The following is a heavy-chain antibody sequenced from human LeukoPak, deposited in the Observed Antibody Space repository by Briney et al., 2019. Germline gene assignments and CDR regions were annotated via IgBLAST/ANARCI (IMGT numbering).Heavy chain of an antibody. CDR1: GGSFSGYY. Sequence: SETLSLTCAVYGGSFSGYYWSWIRQPAGKGLEWIWRIYTSGSTNYNPSLKSRVTMSVDTSKNQFSLKLSSVTAADTAVYYCARGYYDSSGYYSPGFDYWGQGTLVTVSS. J-gene: IGHJ4*02. V-gene: IGHV4-59*10. CDR2: IYTSGST. D-gene: IGHD3-22*01. CDR3: ARGYYDSSGYYSPGFDY.